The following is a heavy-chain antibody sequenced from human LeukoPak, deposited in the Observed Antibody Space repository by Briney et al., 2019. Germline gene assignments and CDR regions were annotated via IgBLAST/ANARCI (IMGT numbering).Heavy chain of an antibody. Sequence: GGSLRLSCEASGFTFNTYSMNWARQAPGKGLEWVSSIDSSGGYMFYADSVKGRLIISRDNAKDSLYLQMNSLRVEDTAVYYCLRGVRRDYWGQGTLVTVSS. CDR2: IDSSGGYM. CDR1: GFTFNTYS. D-gene: IGHD3-10*01. V-gene: IGHV3-21*06. J-gene: IGHJ4*02. CDR3: LRGVRRDY.